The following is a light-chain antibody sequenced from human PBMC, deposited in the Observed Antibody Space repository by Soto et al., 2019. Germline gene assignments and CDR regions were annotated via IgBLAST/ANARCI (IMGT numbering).Light chain of an antibody. J-gene: IGKJ2*01. CDR3: QQYNSSPYT. Sequence: DIQMTQSPSTLSASVGDRVTITCRASQRFSTWLAWYQQKPGKAPRLLIYDASSLEGGVPSRFSCRGAGTEFTLTISGLQPDDFATYYCQQYNSSPYTLGQGTKLELK. CDR1: QRFSTW. CDR2: DAS. V-gene: IGKV1-5*01.